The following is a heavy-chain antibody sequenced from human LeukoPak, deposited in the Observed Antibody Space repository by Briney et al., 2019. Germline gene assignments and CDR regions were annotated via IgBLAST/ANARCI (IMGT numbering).Heavy chain of an antibody. Sequence: GGSLRLSCAASGFTFSSYGMHWVRQAPGKGLEWVAVISYDGSNKYYADSVKGRFTISRDNSKNTVYLQMNSLRAEDTAVYYCARVRLDSSERYLDAFENWGQGTMVTVSS. CDR3: ARVRLDSSERYLDAFEN. J-gene: IGHJ3*02. V-gene: IGHV3-30*03. CDR1: GFTFSSYG. CDR2: ISYDGSNK. D-gene: IGHD6-19*01.